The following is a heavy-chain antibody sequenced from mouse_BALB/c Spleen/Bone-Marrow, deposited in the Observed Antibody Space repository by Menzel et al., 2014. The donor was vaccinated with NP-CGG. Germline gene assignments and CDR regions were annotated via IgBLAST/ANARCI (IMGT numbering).Heavy chain of an antibody. CDR1: GFTFSNFG. V-gene: IGHV5-17*02. CDR2: VSTGSTII. CDR3: ARSHFYGNYFDY. D-gene: IGHD2-1*01. J-gene: IGHJ2*01. Sequence: EVQRVESGGGLVQPGGSRKLSCAASGFTFSNFGMHWFRQSPEKGLEWAAFVSTGSTIIYYADTVKGRFTISRDDPENTLFLQMTSLRSEDTAIYYCARSHFYGNYFDYWGQGTTLTVSS.